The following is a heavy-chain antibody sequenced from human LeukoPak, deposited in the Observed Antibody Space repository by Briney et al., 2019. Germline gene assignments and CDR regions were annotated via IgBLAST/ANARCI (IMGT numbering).Heavy chain of an antibody. CDR3: ARDGGYCSSTSCYYYYYYMDV. CDR1: GYTFTSFG. V-gene: IGHV1-18*01. CDR2: ISAYNGNT. J-gene: IGHJ6*03. Sequence: RASVKVSCKPSGYTFTSFGLSWVRQAPGQGLEWMGWISAYNGNTNYAQKLQGRVTMTTDTSTSTAYMELRSLRSDDTAVYYCARDGGYCSSTSCYYYYYYMDVWGKGTTVTVSS. D-gene: IGHD2-2*01.